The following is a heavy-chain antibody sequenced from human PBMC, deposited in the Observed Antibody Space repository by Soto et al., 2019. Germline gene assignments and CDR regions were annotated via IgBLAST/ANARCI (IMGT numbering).Heavy chain of an antibody. CDR3: AKFHGSGTYYNFPDY. Sequence: GGSLRLSCAASGFTFSTYAMSWVRQAPGKGLEWVSTISDSGVRTYYAASVKGRFTISRDNSKNTLFLLMNSLSAEDTAPYYCAKFHGSGTYYNFPDYWGQGTLVTVSS. CDR1: GFTFSTYA. D-gene: IGHD3-10*01. J-gene: IGHJ4*02. CDR2: ISDSGVRT. V-gene: IGHV3-23*01.